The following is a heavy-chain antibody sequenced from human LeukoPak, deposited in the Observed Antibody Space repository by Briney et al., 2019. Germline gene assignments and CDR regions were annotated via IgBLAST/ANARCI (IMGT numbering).Heavy chain of an antibody. CDR2: MNPNSGNT. V-gene: IGHV1-8*01. J-gene: IGHJ3*02. CDR3: ATRFLSGGARWPELLGAFDI. CDR1: GYTFTSYD. D-gene: IGHD2-15*01. Sequence: ASVKVSCKASGYTFTSYDINWVRQATGQGLEWMGWMNPNSGNTGYAQKFQGRVTMTEDTSTDTAYMELSSLRSEDTAVYYCATRFLSGGARWPELLGAFDIWGQGTMVTVSS.